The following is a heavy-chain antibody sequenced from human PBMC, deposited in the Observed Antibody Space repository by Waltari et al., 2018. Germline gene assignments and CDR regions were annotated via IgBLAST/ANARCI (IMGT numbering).Heavy chain of an antibody. CDR3: ARGRFSYGMDV. CDR1: GGSISSGSYY. CDR2: IYTSGST. Sequence: QVQLQESGPGLVKPSQTLSLTCTVSGGSISSGSYYWSWIRQPAGKGLEGIGYIYTSGSTNYNPSLKSRVTISVDTSKNQFSLKLSSVTAADTAVYYCARGRFSYGMDVWGQGTTVTVSS. J-gene: IGHJ6*02. D-gene: IGHD3-3*01. V-gene: IGHV4-61*09.